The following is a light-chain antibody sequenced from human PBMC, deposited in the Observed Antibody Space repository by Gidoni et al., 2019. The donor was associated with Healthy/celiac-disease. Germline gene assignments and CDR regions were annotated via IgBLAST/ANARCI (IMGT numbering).Light chain of an antibody. CDR3: QQYGSSPRGT. V-gene: IGKV3-20*01. Sequence: IVLPQSPGTLSLSPGERATLSCRASQSVSSSYLAWYQQKPGQAPRLLIYGASSRATGISDRFSGSGSGTDFTLTISRLEPEDFAVYYCQQYGSSPRGTFGQGTRLEIK. CDR1: QSVSSSY. J-gene: IGKJ5*01. CDR2: GAS.